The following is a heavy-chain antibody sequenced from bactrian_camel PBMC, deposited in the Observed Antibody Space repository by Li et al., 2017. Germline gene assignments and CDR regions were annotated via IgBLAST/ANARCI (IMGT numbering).Heavy chain of an antibody. Sequence: QVQLVESGGGSVQAGGSLTLSCTVSGYCMGWFRQAPGKEREGVASISNGGGVTYYTDSVKGRFTISRDNTKNTVYLRMNSLKPEDTAMYYCAAEGPGCDTMSPDEYNFEGQGTQVTVS. D-gene: IGHD2*01. CDR1: GYC. CDR3: AAEGPGCDTMSPDEYNF. J-gene: IGHJ4*01. V-gene: IGHV3S63*01. CDR2: ISNGGGVT.